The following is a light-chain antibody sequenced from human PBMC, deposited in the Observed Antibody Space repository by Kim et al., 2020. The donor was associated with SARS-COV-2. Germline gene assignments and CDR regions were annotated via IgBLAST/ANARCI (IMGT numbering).Light chain of an antibody. V-gene: IGKV3-11*01. CDR1: QSVSTS. Sequence: VSPGERATLSCRASQSVSTSLTWYQQKPGQPPKLVIYDASNRATGIPARFSGSGSETDFTLTISSLEPEDFVVYYCQQRRDWPITFGQGTRLEIK. J-gene: IGKJ5*01. CDR2: DAS. CDR3: QQRRDWPIT.